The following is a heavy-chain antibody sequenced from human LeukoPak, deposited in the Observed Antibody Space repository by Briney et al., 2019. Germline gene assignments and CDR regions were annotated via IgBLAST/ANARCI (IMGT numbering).Heavy chain of an antibody. Sequence: ASVKVSCKASGYTFTGYYMHWVRQAPGQGLEWMGWINPNSGGTNYAQKFQGRVTMTRDTSISTAYMELSRLRSDDTAVYYCARVRKGENCGMDVWGQGTTVTVSS. CDR1: GYTFTGYY. V-gene: IGHV1-2*02. CDR2: INPNSGGT. J-gene: IGHJ6*02. CDR3: ARVRKGENCGMDV.